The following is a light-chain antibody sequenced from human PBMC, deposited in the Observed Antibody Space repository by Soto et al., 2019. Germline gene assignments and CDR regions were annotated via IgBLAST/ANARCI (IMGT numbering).Light chain of an antibody. CDR1: SSNIGSHY. Sequence: QSVLTQPPSASGTPGQRVTISCSGSSSNIGSHYVYWYQQLPGTAPKLLIYRDSQRPSGVPDRFSGSKSGTSASLAISGLRSEDEADYYCAAWDDSLSVWVFGAGTKLTVL. J-gene: IGLJ3*02. V-gene: IGLV1-47*01. CDR2: RDS. CDR3: AAWDDSLSVWV.